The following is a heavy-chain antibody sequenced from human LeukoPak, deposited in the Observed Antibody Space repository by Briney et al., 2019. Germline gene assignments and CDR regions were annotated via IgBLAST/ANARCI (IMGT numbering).Heavy chain of an antibody. CDR2: INHSGST. D-gene: IGHD3-16*01. CDR3: ANYGVVLATYGSPSPFVY. V-gene: IGHV4-34*01. CDR1: GGSFSDYY. J-gene: IGHJ4*02. Sequence: SETLSLTCGVYGGSFSDYYWSWIRQPPGKGLEWIGEINHSGSTNYNPSLKSRVTISVDTSKNQFSLKVNSVTAADTAVYHCANYGVVLATYGSPSPFVYWGQGTLVTVSS.